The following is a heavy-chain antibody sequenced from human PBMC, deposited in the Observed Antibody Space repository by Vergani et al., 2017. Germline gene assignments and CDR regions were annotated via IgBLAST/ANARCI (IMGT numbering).Heavy chain of an antibody. CDR1: GFTLGQYW. V-gene: IGHV3-74*03. J-gene: IGHJ5*02. Sequence: EVQLVESGGGLVQPGGSLRLSCAASGFTLGQYWMHWVRQTPGTGPEWVSRVKSDGNSAMYADSVKGRFTISRDNSKNTLYLEMKSLRVEDTAVYYCARARCGGACFMSNWFDTWGQGTLVSVSS. CDR2: VKSDGNSA. CDR3: ARARCGGACFMSNWFDT. D-gene: IGHD2-21*02.